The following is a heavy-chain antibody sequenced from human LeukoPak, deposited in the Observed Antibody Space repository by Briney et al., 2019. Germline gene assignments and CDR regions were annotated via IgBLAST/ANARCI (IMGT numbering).Heavy chain of an antibody. D-gene: IGHD3-3*01. CDR2: IRDDERDK. CDR1: GFSLSIFG. CDR3: ATSVSGSDSWSGP. V-gene: IGHV3-30*02. Sequence: GGSLRLSCAASGFSLSIFGIHWVRQAPGKGLEWVAFIRDDERDKLYADSVKGRFTISRDNSKNTLHLQMNSLRDEDTALYYCATSVSGSDSWSGPWGQGTLVTVSS. J-gene: IGHJ5*02.